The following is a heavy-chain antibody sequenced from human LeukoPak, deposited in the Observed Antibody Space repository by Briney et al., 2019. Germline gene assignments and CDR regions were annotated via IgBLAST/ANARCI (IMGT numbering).Heavy chain of an antibody. J-gene: IGHJ5*02. CDR2: INHSGST. CDR3: ARGRGLLWFGGLEHNWFDP. CDR1: GGSFSGYY. V-gene: IGHV4-34*01. D-gene: IGHD3-10*01. Sequence: SETLSLTCAVYGGSFSGYYWSWIRQPPGKGLEWIGEINHSGSTNYNPSLKSRVTISVDTSKNQFSLKLSSVTAADTAVYYCARGRGLLWFGGLEHNWFDPWGQGTLVSVSS.